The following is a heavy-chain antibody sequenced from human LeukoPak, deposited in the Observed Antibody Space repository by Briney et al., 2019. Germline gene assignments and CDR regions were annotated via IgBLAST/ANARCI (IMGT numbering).Heavy chain of an antibody. CDR1: GFTFSSYS. CDR2: ISSSSSYI. J-gene: IGHJ4*02. CDR3: ARDYLGYNFLPEY. Sequence: PGGSLRLSCAASGFTFSSYSMNWVRQAPGKGLEWVSSISSSSSYIYYADSVKGRFTISRDNAKNSLYLQMNSLRAEDTAVYYCARDYLGYNFLPEYWGQGTLVAVSS. D-gene: IGHD5-24*01. V-gene: IGHV3-21*01.